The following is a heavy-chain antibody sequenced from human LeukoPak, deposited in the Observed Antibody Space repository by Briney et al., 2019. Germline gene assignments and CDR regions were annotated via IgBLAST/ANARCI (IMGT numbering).Heavy chain of an antibody. CDR1: GFTFSSYS. CDR2: ISSSSSYI. Sequence: GSLRLSCAASGFTFSSYSMNWVRQAPGKGLEWVSSISSSSSYIYYADSVKGRFTISRDNAKNSLYLQMNSLRAEDTAVYYCARAGGIAAAAYNWFDPWGQGTLVTVSS. CDR3: ARAGGIAAAAYNWFDP. D-gene: IGHD6-25*01. J-gene: IGHJ5*02. V-gene: IGHV3-21*01.